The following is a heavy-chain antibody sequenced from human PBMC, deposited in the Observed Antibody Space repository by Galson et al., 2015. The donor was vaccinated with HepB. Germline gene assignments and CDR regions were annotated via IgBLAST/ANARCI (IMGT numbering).Heavy chain of an antibody. CDR2: IIPIFGIA. V-gene: IGHV1-69*13. Sequence: SVKVSCKASGGTFSSYAISWVRQAPGQGLEWMGGIIPIFGIANYAQKFQGRVTITADESTSTAYMELSSLRSEDTAVYYCAKGGLPGMATAAFDYWGQGTLVTVSS. CDR3: AKGGLPGMATAAFDY. CDR1: GGTFSSYA. J-gene: IGHJ4*02. D-gene: IGHD5-24*01.